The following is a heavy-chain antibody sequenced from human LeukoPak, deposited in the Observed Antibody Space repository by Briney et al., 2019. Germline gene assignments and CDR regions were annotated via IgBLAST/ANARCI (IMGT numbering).Heavy chain of an antibody. CDR1: GYTFTDYW. Sequence: GESLKISCQTSGYTFTDYWIGWVRQMPGKGLEWMAIIYCDGSKTIYSPSFQGQVTISADKSISTAYLQWSSLKASDTAMYYCARFRSIAAAGKGYYYYYMDVWGKGTTVTVSS. V-gene: IGHV5-51*01. D-gene: IGHD6-13*01. CDR2: IYCDGSKT. CDR3: ARFRSIAAAGKGYYYYYMDV. J-gene: IGHJ6*03.